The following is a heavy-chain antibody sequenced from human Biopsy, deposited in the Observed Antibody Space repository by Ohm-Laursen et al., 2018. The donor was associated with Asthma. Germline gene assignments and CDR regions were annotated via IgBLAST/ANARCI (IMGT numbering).Heavy chain of an antibody. Sequence: SLRLSCAASGFSFSNFGMHWVRQAPGKRLEWVAVISFDGSNEDYADSVRGRFTISRDYSKNTLYLQMHSLRAEDTAVYYCARGDSSNWSHYYFDYWGQGTLVTVSS. CDR3: ARGDSSNWSHYYFDY. J-gene: IGHJ4*02. CDR2: ISFDGSNE. D-gene: IGHD3-22*01. V-gene: IGHV3-30*03. CDR1: GFSFSNFG.